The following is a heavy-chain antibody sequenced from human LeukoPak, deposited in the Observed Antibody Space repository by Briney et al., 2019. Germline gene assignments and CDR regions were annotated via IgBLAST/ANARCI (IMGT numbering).Heavy chain of an antibody. J-gene: IGHJ6*04. Sequence: GASVKVSCKASGFTFTSYGISWVRQAPGQGLEWMGWISAYNGNTNYAQKLQGRVTMTTDTSTSTAYMELRSLRSDDTAVYYCARDYYGSGSYSRYYYYYGMDVWGKGTTVTVSS. D-gene: IGHD3-10*01. CDR1: GFTFTSYG. V-gene: IGHV1-18*01. CDR3: ARDYYGSGSYSRYYYYYGMDV. CDR2: ISAYNGNT.